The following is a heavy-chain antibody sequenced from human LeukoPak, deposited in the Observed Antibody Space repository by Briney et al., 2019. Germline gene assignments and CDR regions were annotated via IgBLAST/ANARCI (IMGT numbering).Heavy chain of an antibody. J-gene: IGHJ4*02. CDR3: AKVRPYYYDSSGYYYFDY. CDR2: ISGSGGST. CDR1: GFTFSSYA. Sequence: GGSLRLTCAASGFTFSSYAMSWLRQAPGKGLEWVSAISGSGGSTYYADSVKGRFTISRDNSKNTLYLQMNSLRAEDTAVYYCAKVRPYYYDSSGYYYFDYWGQGTLVTVSS. V-gene: IGHV3-23*01. D-gene: IGHD3-22*01.